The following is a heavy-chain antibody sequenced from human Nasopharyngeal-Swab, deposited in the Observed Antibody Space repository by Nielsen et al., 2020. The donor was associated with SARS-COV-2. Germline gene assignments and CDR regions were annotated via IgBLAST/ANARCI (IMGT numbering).Heavy chain of an antibody. CDR3: AKITAGMTPDY. Sequence: GESLKISCAASGFTFSSYGMHWVRQAPGKGLEWVAVISYDGSNKYYADSVKGRFTISRDNAKNSLYLQMNSLRAEDTALYYCAKITAGMTPDYWGQGTLVTVSS. CDR1: GFTFSSYG. J-gene: IGHJ4*02. V-gene: IGHV3-30*18. CDR2: ISYDGSNK. D-gene: IGHD1-14*01.